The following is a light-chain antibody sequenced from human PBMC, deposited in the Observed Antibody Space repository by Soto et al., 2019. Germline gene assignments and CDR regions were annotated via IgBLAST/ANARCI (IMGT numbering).Light chain of an antibody. CDR1: SSDVGTYNL. Sequence: QSALTQPASVSGSPGQSITISCTGTSSDVGTYNLVSWYQQHPGKAPKLIIYEGSKRPSGVSNRLSGSKSGNTASLTISGHQAEDEADYYCCSYAGSRTLVFGGGTKLTVL. CDR3: CSYAGSRTLV. J-gene: IGLJ2*01. V-gene: IGLV2-23*01. CDR2: EGS.